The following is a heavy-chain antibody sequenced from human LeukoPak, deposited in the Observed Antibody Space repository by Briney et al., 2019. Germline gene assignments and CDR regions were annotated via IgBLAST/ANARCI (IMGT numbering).Heavy chain of an antibody. D-gene: IGHD6-19*01. CDR2: IYYSGST. V-gene: IGHV4-30-4*01. CDR1: GGSISSGDYY. J-gene: IGHJ4*02. Sequence: PSQTLSLTCTVSGGSISSGDYYWSWIRQPPGKGLEWIGYIYYSGSTYYNPSLKSRVTISVDTSKNQFSLKLSSVTAADTAVYYCATFIAVAGNFDYWGQGTLVTVSS. CDR3: ATFIAVAGNFDY.